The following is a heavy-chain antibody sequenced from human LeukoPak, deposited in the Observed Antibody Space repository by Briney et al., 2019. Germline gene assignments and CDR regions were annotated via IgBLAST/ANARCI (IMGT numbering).Heavy chain of an antibody. CDR2: ISAYNGNT. V-gene: IGHV1-18*01. Sequence: GASVKVSCKASGYTFTSYDINWVRQATGQGLEWMGWISAYNGNTNYAQKLQGRVTMTTDTSTSTAYMELRSLRSDDTAVYYCARFSWQKRPSWFDPWGQGTLVTVSS. D-gene: IGHD5-12*01. CDR1: GYTFTSYD. J-gene: IGHJ5*02. CDR3: ARFSWQKRPSWFDP.